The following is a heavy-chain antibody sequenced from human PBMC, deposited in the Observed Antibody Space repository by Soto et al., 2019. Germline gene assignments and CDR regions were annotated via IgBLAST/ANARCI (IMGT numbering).Heavy chain of an antibody. CDR3: ARGSRFLSPDS. CDR1: GGSVSSGSFY. Sequence: SETLSLTCTVSGGSVSSGSFYWSWIRQPPGKGLEWIAYIYYSGSTNYSPSLKSRVTISLDTSKNQFSLKLSSVTAADTAVYYCARGSRFLSPDSRAQRTPVTVSS. D-gene: IGHD3-3*01. J-gene: IGHJ4*02. V-gene: IGHV4-61*01. CDR2: IYYSGST.